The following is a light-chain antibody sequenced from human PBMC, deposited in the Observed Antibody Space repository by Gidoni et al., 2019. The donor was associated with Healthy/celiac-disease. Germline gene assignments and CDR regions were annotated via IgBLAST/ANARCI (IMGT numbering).Light chain of an antibody. CDR1: QSISSY. V-gene: IGKV1-39*01. CDR2: AAS. Sequence: DIQMTQSPSSLSASVGDRVTITCRASQSISSYLNWYQQKPGKAPKLLIYAASSLQSGVPSRFSGSGSGTDFTLTISSLQPEDIATYYCQQNDSTALTFGGGTKVEIK. CDR3: QQNDSTALT. J-gene: IGKJ4*01.